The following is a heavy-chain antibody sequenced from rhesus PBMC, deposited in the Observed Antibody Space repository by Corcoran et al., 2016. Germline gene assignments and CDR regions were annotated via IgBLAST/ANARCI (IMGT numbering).Heavy chain of an antibody. J-gene: IGHJ4*01. Sequence: QVQLQESGPGLVKPSETLSLTCAVSGGSISDDYYWSWIRQPPGQGLEWIGYIYGSGGGTNYNPSLKNRVTLSIDTSKNQFSLKLSSVTAADTAVYYCARVGEYSNYFDYWGQGVLVTVSS. CDR3: ARVGEYSNYFDY. D-gene: IGHD4-23*01. V-gene: IGHV4-106*01. CDR1: GGSISDDYY. CDR2: IYGSGGGT.